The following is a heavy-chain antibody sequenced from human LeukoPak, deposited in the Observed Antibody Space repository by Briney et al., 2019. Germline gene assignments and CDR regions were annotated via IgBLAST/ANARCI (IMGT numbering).Heavy chain of an antibody. CDR3: ARNTATNNY. J-gene: IGHJ4*02. D-gene: IGHD5-18*01. Sequence: ASVKVSCKASGYTFTGYYMHWVRQAPGQGLEWMGWINPDSGGTNYAQSFQGRVTITRDTSISTAYMELSRLTSDDTAVYYCARNTATNNYWGQGTLVTVSS. CDR2: INPDSGGT. CDR1: GYTFTGYY. V-gene: IGHV1-2*02.